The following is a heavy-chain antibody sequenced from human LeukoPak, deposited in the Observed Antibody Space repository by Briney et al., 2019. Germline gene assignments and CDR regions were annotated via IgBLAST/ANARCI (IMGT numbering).Heavy chain of an antibody. J-gene: IGHJ4*02. V-gene: IGHV3-30*02. CDR2: VSNDGREN. Sequence: PGGSLRLSCAASGFSFSTYAMHWVRLAPGKGLEWVATVSNDGRENYFASSVWARFTVSRDNSNNTVYLQLKSLRPEDTAVYYCAKEGSGWHYFDFDYWGPGTLVTVSS. CDR1: GFSFSTYA. CDR3: AKEGSGWHYFDFDY. D-gene: IGHD6-19*01.